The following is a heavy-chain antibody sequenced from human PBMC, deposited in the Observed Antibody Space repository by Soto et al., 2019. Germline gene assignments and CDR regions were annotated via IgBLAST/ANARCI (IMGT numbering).Heavy chain of an antibody. D-gene: IGHD4-17*01. Sequence: PSETLSLTCTVSGGSISSYYWSWIRQPPGKGLEWIGYIYYSESTNYNPSLKSRVTISVDTSKNQFSLKLSSVTAADTAVYYCARDHGYGDYGNFDYWGQGTLVTVSS. V-gene: IGHV4-59*01. CDR2: IYYSEST. J-gene: IGHJ4*02. CDR3: ARDHGYGDYGNFDY. CDR1: GGSISSYY.